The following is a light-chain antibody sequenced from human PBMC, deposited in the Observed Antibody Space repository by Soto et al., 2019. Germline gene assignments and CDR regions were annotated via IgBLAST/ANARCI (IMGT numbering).Light chain of an antibody. J-gene: IGLJ2*01. CDR1: SGHSSYA. Sequence: QPVLTQSPSASASLGASVKLTCTLSSGHSSYAIAWHQQQPEKGPRYLMNVNSDGSHSKGDGIPDRFSGSSSGAERYLTISSLQSEDEADYSCQTWGTGIVVFGGGTKLTVL. CDR3: QTWGTGIVV. V-gene: IGLV4-69*01. CDR2: VNSDGSH.